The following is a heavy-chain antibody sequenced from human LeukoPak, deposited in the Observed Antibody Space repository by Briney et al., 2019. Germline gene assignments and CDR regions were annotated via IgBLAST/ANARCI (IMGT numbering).Heavy chain of an antibody. CDR1: GYTFTGYY. CDR3: ARATRCSSTSCRLRGYYYYYYGMDV. D-gene: IGHD2-2*01. CDR2: INPNSGGT. V-gene: IGHV1-2*02. J-gene: IGHJ6*02. Sequence: ASVKVSCKASGYTFTGYYMHWVRQAPGQGLEWMGWINPNSGGTNYAQKFQGRVTMTRDTSISTAYMELSRLRSDDTAVYYCARATRCSSTSCRLRGYYYYYYGMDVWGQGTTVTVSS.